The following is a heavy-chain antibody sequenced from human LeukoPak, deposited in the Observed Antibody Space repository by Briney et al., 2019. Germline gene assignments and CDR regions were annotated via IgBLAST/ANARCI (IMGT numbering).Heavy chain of an antibody. J-gene: IGHJ4*02. CDR1: GFTFSSYG. V-gene: IGHV3-30*18. CDR3: AKVTTVTTTGLDY. CDR2: TLHDGSNK. Sequence: GGSLRLSCAASGFTFSSYGMHWVRQAPGQGLEWVALTLHDGSNKNYADSVKGRFTISRDNSKNTLYLQMNSLRGEDTAVYYCAKVTTVTTTGLDYWGQGTLVTVSS. D-gene: IGHD4-17*01.